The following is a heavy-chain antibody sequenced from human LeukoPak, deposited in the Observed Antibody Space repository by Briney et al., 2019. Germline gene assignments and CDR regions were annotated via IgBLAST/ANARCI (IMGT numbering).Heavy chain of an antibody. CDR3: AKEDRRGRHFDY. CDR1: GFTFDDYA. CDR2: ISWNSGSI. J-gene: IGHJ4*02. Sequence: GGSLRLSCAASGFTFDDYAMHWVRQAPGKGLEWVSGISWNSGSIGYADSVKGRFTISRDNAKNSLYLQMNSLRAEDTALYYCAKEDRRGRHFDYWGQGTRVTVSS. V-gene: IGHV3-9*01. D-gene: IGHD3-16*01.